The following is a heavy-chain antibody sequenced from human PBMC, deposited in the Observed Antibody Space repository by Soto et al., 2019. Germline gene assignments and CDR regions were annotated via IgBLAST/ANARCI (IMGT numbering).Heavy chain of an antibody. V-gene: IGHV1-69*01. CDR1: GGTFSSYA. Sequence: QVQLVQSGAEVKKPGSSVKVSCKASGGTFSSYAISWVRQAPGQGLEWMGGIIPIFGTANYAQKFQGRVTITADESTSTAYMELSSLRSEDTVVYYCARDQGFYDSSGYYAYFDYWGQGTLVTVSS. D-gene: IGHD3-22*01. CDR3: ARDQGFYDSSGYYAYFDY. J-gene: IGHJ4*02. CDR2: IIPIFGTA.